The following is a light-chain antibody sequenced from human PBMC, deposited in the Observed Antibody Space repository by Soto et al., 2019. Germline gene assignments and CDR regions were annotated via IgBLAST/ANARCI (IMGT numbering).Light chain of an antibody. CDR2: SNN. CDR3: ASWDDRLGAVI. CDR1: SSNIGGTNY. Sequence: QSVLTQPPSASGTPGQRVFIPCSGSSSNIGGTNYAYWYQQLPGAAPKLLMHSNNLRPSGVPERISGSKSGTSAPLAISGLRSEDEAVYYCASWDDRLGAVIFGGGTKLTVL. V-gene: IGLV1-47*02. J-gene: IGLJ2*01.